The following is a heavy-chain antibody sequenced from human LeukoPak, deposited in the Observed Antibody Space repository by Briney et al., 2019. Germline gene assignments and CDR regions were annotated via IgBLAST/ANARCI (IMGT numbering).Heavy chain of an antibody. CDR3: ARAHSSSWYLYYYCGMDV. Sequence: SQTLSLTCAISGDSVSSNSAAWNWIRQSPSRGLEWLGRTYYRSKWYNDYAVSVKSRITINPDTSKNQFSLQLNSVTPEDTAVYYCARAHSSSWYLYYYCGMDVWGQGTTVTVSS. D-gene: IGHD6-13*01. J-gene: IGHJ6*02. CDR2: TYYRSKWYN. V-gene: IGHV6-1*01. CDR1: GDSVSSNSAA.